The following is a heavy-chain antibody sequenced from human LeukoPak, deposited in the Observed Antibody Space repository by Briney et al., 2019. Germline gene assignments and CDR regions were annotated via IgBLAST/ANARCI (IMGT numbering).Heavy chain of an antibody. V-gene: IGHV4-39*07. D-gene: IGHD2-2*01. CDR3: ARDQRLGYCSSTSCRRNDAFDI. CDR1: GGSISSSSYY. J-gene: IGHJ3*02. CDR2: IYYSGST. Sequence: SETLSLTCTVSGGSISSSSYYWGWIRQPPGKGLEWIGGIYYSGSTYYNPSLKSRVTISVDTSKNQFSLKLSSVTAADTAVYYCARDQRLGYCSSTSCRRNDAFDIWGQGTMVTVSS.